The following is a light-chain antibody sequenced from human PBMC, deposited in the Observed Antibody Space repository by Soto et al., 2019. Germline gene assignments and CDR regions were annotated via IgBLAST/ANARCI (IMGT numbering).Light chain of an antibody. CDR1: ESISTW. V-gene: IGKV1-5*01. Sequence: DIQMTQSPSTLSASVGDRVTITCRASESISTWLAWYQQKPGRAPKLLIYDASNLESGVPSRFSGSSSGTEFILTIDSVQPDDFATYYCQQYTGPFGQGTKVDI. CDR2: DAS. CDR3: QQYTGP. J-gene: IGKJ1*01.